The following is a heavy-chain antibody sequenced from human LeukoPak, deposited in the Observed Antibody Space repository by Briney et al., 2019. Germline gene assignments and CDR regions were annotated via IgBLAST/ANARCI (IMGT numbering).Heavy chain of an antibody. CDR1: GFTFSDYY. CDR2: ISSSGSTI. Sequence: GGSLRLSCAASGFTFSDYYMSWIRQAPGKGLEWVSYISSSGSTIYYADSVKGRFTISRDNAKNSLYLQMNSLRAEDTAVYYCARGGYSSSWYTGAEGIDYWGQGTLVTVSS. D-gene: IGHD6-13*01. J-gene: IGHJ4*02. V-gene: IGHV3-11*01. CDR3: ARGGYSSSWYTGAEGIDY.